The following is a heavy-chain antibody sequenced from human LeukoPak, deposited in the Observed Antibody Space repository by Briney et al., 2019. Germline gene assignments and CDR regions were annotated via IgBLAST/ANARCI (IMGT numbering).Heavy chain of an antibody. Sequence: RSGGSLRLVWAAAGFTFDDYGMSSVRHAPGEGLGWVSGINWDGGSTGYADSVKGRFSISSDNAKNSLYLQMNSLRAEDTDLYYCAREGNSANWGAAAVFDYWGQGTLVTVSS. CDR2: INWDGGST. V-gene: IGHV3-20*04. CDR1: GFTFDDYG. CDR3: AREGNSANWGAAAVFDY. D-gene: IGHD6-13*01. J-gene: IGHJ4*02.